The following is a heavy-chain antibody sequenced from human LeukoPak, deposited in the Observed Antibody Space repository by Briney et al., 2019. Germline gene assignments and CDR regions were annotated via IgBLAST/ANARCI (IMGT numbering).Heavy chain of an antibody. CDR2: IYYSGST. D-gene: IGHD4-11*01. J-gene: IGHJ5*02. V-gene: IGHV4-59*01. CDR1: GGSFSGYY. CDR3: ARVSDNYEGWFDP. Sequence: PSETLSLTCAVYGGSFSGYYWSWIRQPPGKGLEWIGYIYYSGSTNYNPSLKSRVTISVDTSKNQFSLKLSSVTAADTAVYYCARVSDNYEGWFDPWGQGTLVTVSS.